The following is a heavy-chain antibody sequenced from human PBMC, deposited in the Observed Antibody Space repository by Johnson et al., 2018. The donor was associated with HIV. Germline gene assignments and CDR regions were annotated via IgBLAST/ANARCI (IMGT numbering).Heavy chain of an antibody. CDR3: AKESETYGGKIGFEHPFDI. CDR2: ISYDGSNK. Sequence: QVQLVESGGGVVQPGGSLRLSCAASGFTFSSYGMHWVRQAPGKGLEWVAIISYDGSNKHYADSVKGRFTISRDNSKNTLYLQMNSLRAEDTAVYYCAKESETYGGKIGFEHPFDIWGQGTMVTVSS. CDR1: GFTFSSYG. J-gene: IGHJ3*02. V-gene: IGHV3-30*18. D-gene: IGHD4-23*01.